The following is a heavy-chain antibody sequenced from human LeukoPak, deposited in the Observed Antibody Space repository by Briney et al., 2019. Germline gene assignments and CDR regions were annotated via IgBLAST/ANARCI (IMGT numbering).Heavy chain of an antibody. CDR1: GVTFSRYE. CDR2: ISSSGSTT. J-gene: IGHJ6*04. CDR3: AELGITMIGGV. V-gene: IGHV3-48*03. Sequence: VGSLRLSCAASGVTFSRYEMNWVRQAPGKGLEWVSYISSSGSTTYYADSVKGRFTISRDNAKNSLYLQMNSLRAEDTAVYYCAELGITMIGGVWGKGTTVTISS. D-gene: IGHD3-10*02.